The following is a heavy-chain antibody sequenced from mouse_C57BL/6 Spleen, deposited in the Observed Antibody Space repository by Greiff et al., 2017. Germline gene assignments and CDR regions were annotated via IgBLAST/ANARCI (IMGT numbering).Heavy chain of an antibody. CDR1: GYSFTGYY. CDR2: INPSTGGP. V-gene: IGHV1-42*01. CDR3: ARGRGSTAGYAMDY. Sequence: VQLQQSGPELVKPGASVKISCKASGYSFTGYYMNWLKQSPEKSLEWIGEINPSTGGPTYNQKFKAKSTLTVDKSYSTADMQLKSLTSEDSAVYSCARGRGSTAGYAMDYWGQGTSVTVSS. D-gene: IGHD1-2*01. J-gene: IGHJ4*01.